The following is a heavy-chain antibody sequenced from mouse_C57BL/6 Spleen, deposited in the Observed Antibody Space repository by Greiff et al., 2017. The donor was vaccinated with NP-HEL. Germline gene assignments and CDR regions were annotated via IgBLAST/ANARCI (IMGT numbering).Heavy chain of an antibody. D-gene: IGHD1-1*01. Sequence: DVKLVESGGDLVKPGGSLKLSCAASGFTFSSYGMSWVRQTPDKRLEWVATISSDGSYSYYPDSVKGRFTISRDNATNTLYLQMSSLKYEDTAMYYCARHEGLFDYWGQGTTLTVSS. CDR1: GFTFSSYG. CDR2: ISSDGSYS. CDR3: ARHEGLFDY. V-gene: IGHV5-6*02. J-gene: IGHJ2*01.